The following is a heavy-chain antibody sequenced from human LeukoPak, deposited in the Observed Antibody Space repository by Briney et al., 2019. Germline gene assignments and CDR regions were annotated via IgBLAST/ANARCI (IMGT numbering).Heavy chain of an antibody. V-gene: IGHV1-46*01. CDR1: GYTFTSYY. CDR3: ARGPAGVDGSTGDYMDV. CDR2: INPSGGST. D-gene: IGHD3-10*01. Sequence: ASVKVSCKASGYTFTSYYMHWVRQAPGQGLEWMGIINPSGGSTSYAQKFQGRVTMTRDTSTSTVYMELSSLRSEDTAVYYCARGPAGVDGSTGDYMDVWGKGTTVTISS. J-gene: IGHJ6*03.